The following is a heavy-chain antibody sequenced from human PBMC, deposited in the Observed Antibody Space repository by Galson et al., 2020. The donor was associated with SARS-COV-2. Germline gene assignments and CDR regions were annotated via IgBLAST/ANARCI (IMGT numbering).Heavy chain of an antibody. V-gene: IGHV3-30*03. CDR1: GFTFSSYG. CDR2: ISYDGSNK. D-gene: IGHD6-19*01. J-gene: IGHJ4*02. CDR3: ARAGSGWDY. Sequence: TGGSLRLSCAASGFTFSSYGMHWVRQAPGKGLEWVAVISYDGSNKYYADSVKGRFTISRDNSKNRLYLQMNSLRAEDTAVYYCARAGSGWDYWGQGTLVTVSS.